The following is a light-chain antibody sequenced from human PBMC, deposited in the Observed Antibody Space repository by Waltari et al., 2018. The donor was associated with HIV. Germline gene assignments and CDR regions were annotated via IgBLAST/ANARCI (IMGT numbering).Light chain of an antibody. Sequence: QSVLTQPPSASGTPGQRVTISCSASPSKLGGNDVHWYQHLPGTAPKRFSYRNNQRASGVPDRFSGSKSGTSASLAISGLRSGDEADYYCATWADRSSGPVVFGGGTKVTVL. CDR2: RNN. CDR3: ATWADRSSGPVV. J-gene: IGLJ2*01. CDR1: PSKLGGND. V-gene: IGLV1-47*01.